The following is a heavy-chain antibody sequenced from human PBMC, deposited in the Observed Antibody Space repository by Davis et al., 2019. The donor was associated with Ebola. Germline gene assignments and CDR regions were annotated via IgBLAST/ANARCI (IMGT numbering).Heavy chain of an antibody. J-gene: IGHJ6*02. D-gene: IGHD4-11*01. V-gene: IGHV1-3*01. CDR1: GYTFTNYA. Sequence: ASVKVSCKTSGYTFTNYAIHWVRQAPGQRLEWMGWINAGNGDTKYSQKFQGRVTITRDTPASTAYMELSSLRSEDTAVYYCARDGGYRDYSNYGSFYYYYGMDVWGQGTTVTVSS. CDR3: ARDGGYRDYSNYGSFYYYYGMDV. CDR2: INAGNGDT.